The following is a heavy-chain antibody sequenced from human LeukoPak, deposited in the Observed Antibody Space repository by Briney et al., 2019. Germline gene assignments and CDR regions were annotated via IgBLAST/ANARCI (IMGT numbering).Heavy chain of an antibody. CDR3: AMELLWFGELLSY. CDR2: IYYSGST. D-gene: IGHD3-10*01. V-gene: IGHV4-39*01. CDR1: GGSISSSSYY. J-gene: IGHJ4*02. Sequence: SETLSLTCTVSGGSISSSSYYWGWIRQPPGKGLEWIGSIYYSGSTYYNPSLKSRVTISVDTSKNQFSLKLSSVTAADTAVYYCAMELLWFGELLSYWGQGTLGTVSS.